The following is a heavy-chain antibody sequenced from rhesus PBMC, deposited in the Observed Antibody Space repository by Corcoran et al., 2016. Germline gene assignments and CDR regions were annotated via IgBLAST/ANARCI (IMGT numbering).Heavy chain of an antibody. D-gene: IGHD6-37*01. CDR2: INSAGTST. CDR3: TGLGNGAWSG. Sequence: EVQLVESGGGLAKPGGSLRLSCAASGFPFSTNWMHWIRQAPGKGLELVSGINSAGTSTYYADSVKGRFTISREDAKNTLYLQMDGLRAEDTAVYYCTGLGNGAWSGWGQGVLVTVSS. CDR1: GFPFSTNW. J-gene: IGHJ4*01. V-gene: IGHV3-14*01.